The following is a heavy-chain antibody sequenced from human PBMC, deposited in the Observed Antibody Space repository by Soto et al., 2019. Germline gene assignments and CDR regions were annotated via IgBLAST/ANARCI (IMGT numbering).Heavy chain of an antibody. CDR1: GGTFSSYA. CDR3: ARDSPLYCGGDCSYFDY. J-gene: IGHJ4*02. D-gene: IGHD2-21*02. Sequence: QVQLVQSGAEVKKPGSSVKVSCKASGGTFSSYAISWVRQAPGQGLEWMGGIIPIFGTANYAQKFQGRVTITAXXSXSXXYMELSSLRSEDTAVYYCARDSPLYCGGDCSYFDYWGQGTLVTVSS. V-gene: IGHV1-69*12. CDR2: IIPIFGTA.